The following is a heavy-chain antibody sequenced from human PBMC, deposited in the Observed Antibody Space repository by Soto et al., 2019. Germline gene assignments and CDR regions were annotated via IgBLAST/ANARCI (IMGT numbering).Heavy chain of an antibody. CDR1: GSTFSSYA. J-gene: IGHJ3*02. CDR2: IIPIFGTA. V-gene: IGHV1-69*13. CDR3: AIDQEGGSAYYYYRSGYVRFALYI. D-gene: IGHD3-22*01. Sequence: SVKVSCKASGSTFSSYAIRWVRQAPGQGLEWMGGIIPIFGTANYAQKFQGRVTITADESTSTAYMELSSLRSEDTAVYYCAIDQEGGSAYYYYRSGYVRFALYIWG.